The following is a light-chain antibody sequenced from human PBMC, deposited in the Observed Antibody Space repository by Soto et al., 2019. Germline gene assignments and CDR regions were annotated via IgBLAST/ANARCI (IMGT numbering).Light chain of an antibody. J-gene: IGKJ2*01. Sequence: DIQMTQSPSSLSASVGDRVMITCRASQTISTYLNWYQQKPGTAPKLLIYDASTLQSGVPSRFSGSGSGTDFTLTISNLRPEDFATFYCQQSFSRPMYTFGQGTKVDIK. CDR1: QTISTY. V-gene: IGKV1-39*01. CDR2: DAS. CDR3: QQSFSRPMYT.